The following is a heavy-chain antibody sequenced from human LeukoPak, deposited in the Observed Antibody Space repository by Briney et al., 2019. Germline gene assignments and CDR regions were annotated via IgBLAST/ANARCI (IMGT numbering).Heavy chain of an antibody. CDR3: ARGFYDSRPYYFDY. Sequence: GGSLRLSCAASGFTFSSYSMNWVRQAPGKGLEWVSSISSSSSYIYYADSVKGRFTISRDNAKNSLYLQMNSLRAEDTAVYYCARGFYDSRPYYFDYWGQGTLVTVSS. J-gene: IGHJ4*02. D-gene: IGHD2/OR15-2a*01. CDR2: ISSSSSYI. CDR1: GFTFSSYS. V-gene: IGHV3-21*01.